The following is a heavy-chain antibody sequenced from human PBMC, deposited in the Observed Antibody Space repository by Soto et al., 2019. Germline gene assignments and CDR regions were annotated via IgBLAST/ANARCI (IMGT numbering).Heavy chain of an antibody. J-gene: IGHJ6*02. CDR2: ISYDGSNK. Sequence: GGSLRLSCAASGFTFSSYAMHWVRQAPGKGLEWVAVISYDGSNKYYADSVKGRFTISRDNSKNTLYLQMNSLRAEDTAVYYCAGDGAAGGSGWYVNYYYYYGMDVWGQGTTVTVYS. D-gene: IGHD6-19*01. CDR1: GFTFSSYA. CDR3: AGDGAAGGSGWYVNYYYYYGMDV. V-gene: IGHV3-30-3*01.